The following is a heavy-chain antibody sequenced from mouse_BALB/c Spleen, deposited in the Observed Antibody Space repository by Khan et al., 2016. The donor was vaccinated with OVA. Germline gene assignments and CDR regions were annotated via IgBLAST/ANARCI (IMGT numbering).Heavy chain of an antibody. CDR1: GFSLTSYG. J-gene: IGHJ1*01. D-gene: IGHD2-13*01. Sequence: QVQLKQSGPGLVQPSQSLSITCTVSGFSLTSYGVHWVRQSPGKGLEWLGVIWSGGTTDYNAAFISRLSISKDNSKSQVFFKMNSLQVNDTAIYYCARNGDYVHWYFDVWGAGTTVTVSS. CDR2: IWSGGTT. CDR3: ARNGDYVHWYFDV. V-gene: IGHV2-2*02.